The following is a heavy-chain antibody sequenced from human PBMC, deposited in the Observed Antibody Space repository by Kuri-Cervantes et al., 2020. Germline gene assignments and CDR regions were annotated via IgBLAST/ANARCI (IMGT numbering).Heavy chain of an antibody. J-gene: IGHJ4*02. Sequence: SLKISCAASGFTFDDYAMHWVRQAPGKGLEWVSGISWNSGSIGYADSVKGRFTISRDNAKNSLYLQMNSLRAEDTALYYCAKDLSGGEVAAAFDYWGQGTLVTVSS. D-gene: IGHD2-15*01. CDR1: GFTFDDYA. V-gene: IGHV3-9*01. CDR3: AKDLSGGEVAAAFDY. CDR2: ISWNSGSI.